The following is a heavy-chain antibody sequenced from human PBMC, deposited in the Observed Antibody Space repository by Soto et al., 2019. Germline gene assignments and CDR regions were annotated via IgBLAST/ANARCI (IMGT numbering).Heavy chain of an antibody. CDR1: GFPFNTHG. J-gene: IGHJ4*02. CDR2: ISGGGDRT. V-gene: IGHV3-23*01. CDR3: ARTSTYDYVWGDYRYFFDH. D-gene: IGHD3-16*02. Sequence: EVQLLESGGGSVQPGGSLRLSCAASGFPFNTHGMTWVRQAPGKGLEWVSGISGGGDRTQYADAVKGRFTISRDNSKNTVDLQMTGLSAEDTATYYCARTSTYDYVWGDYRYFFDHGGQGAVVTVSS.